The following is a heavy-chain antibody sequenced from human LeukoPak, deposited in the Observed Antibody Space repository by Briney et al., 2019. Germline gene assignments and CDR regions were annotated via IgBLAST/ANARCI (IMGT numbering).Heavy chain of an antibody. J-gene: IGHJ4*02. CDR1: GGSINSHY. CDR2: IYYSGST. V-gene: IGHV4-59*08. CDR3: VRRDNTCWNYFDY. D-gene: IGHD1-1*01. Sequence: SETLSLTCTVSGGSINSHYWSWVRQPPGKGLEWIGDIYYSGSTKYNPSLKSRVTISVDTSKNHLSLKLSSVLAADTAIYYCVRRDNTCWNYFDYWGQGILVTVSS.